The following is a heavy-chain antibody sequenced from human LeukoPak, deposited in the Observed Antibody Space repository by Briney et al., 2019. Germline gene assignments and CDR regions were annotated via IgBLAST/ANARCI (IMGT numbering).Heavy chain of an antibody. D-gene: IGHD3-22*01. Sequence: GGSLRLSCAASGFTFSSYGMHWVRQAPGKGLEWVAVISYDGSNKYCADSVKGRFTISRDNSKNTLYLQMNSLRAEDTAVYYCAKDTPPYYDSSTNYFDYWGQGTPVTVSS. CDR1: GFTFSSYG. V-gene: IGHV3-30*18. CDR3: AKDTPPYYDSSTNYFDY. J-gene: IGHJ4*02. CDR2: ISYDGSNK.